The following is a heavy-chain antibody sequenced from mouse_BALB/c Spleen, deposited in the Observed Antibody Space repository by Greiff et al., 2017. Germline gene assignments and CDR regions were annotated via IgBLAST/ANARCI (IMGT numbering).Heavy chain of an antibody. CDR1: GYAFTNYL. J-gene: IGHJ3*01. D-gene: IGHD2-1*01. Sequence: VQLQQSGAELVRPGTSVKVSCKASGYAFTNYLIEWVKQRPGQGLEWIGVINPGSGGTNYNEKFKGKATLTADKSSSTAYMQLSSLTSDDSAVYFCARDGNYVAYWGQGTLVTVSA. CDR2: INPGSGGT. V-gene: IGHV1-54*01. CDR3: ARDGNYVAY.